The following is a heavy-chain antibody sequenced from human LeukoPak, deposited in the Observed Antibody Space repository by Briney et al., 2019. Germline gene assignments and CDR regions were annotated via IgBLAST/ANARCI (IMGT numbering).Heavy chain of an antibody. V-gene: IGHV1-69*04. Sequence: ASVKVSCKASGGTFSSYAISWVRQAPGQGLEWMGRFIPILGIANYAQKFQGRVTITADKSTSTAYMELSSLRSEDTAVYYCARDRQWLGYYFDYWGQGTLVTVSS. CDR1: GGTFSSYA. CDR3: ARDRQWLGYYFDY. J-gene: IGHJ4*02. CDR2: FIPILGIA. D-gene: IGHD6-19*01.